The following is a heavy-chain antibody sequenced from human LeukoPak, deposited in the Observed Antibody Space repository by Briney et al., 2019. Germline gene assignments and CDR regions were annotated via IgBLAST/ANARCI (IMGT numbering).Heavy chain of an antibody. Sequence: GASVKVSCKVSGYTLTELSMHWVRQAPGKGLEWMGGFDPEDGETIYARKFQGRVTMTEDTSTDTAYMELSSLRSEDTAVYYCATELGYCSSTSCPLGYWGQGTLVTVSS. CDR3: ATELGYCSSTSCPLGY. V-gene: IGHV1-24*01. CDR1: GYTLTELS. CDR2: FDPEDGET. D-gene: IGHD2-2*01. J-gene: IGHJ4*02.